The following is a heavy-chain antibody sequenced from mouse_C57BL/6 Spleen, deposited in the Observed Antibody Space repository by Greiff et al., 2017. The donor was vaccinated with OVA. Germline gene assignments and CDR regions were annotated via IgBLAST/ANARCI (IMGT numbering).Heavy chain of an antibody. Sequence: EVQLQESGPGLVKPSQSLSLTCSVTGYSITSGYYWNWIRQFPGNKLEWMGYISYDGSNNYNPSLKNRISITRDTSKNQFFLKLNSVTTEDTATYYCASEGTTVVARNWFAYWGQGTLVTVSA. J-gene: IGHJ3*01. CDR2: ISYDGSN. V-gene: IGHV3-6*01. CDR1: GYSITSGYY. D-gene: IGHD1-1*01. CDR3: ASEGTTVVARNWFAY.